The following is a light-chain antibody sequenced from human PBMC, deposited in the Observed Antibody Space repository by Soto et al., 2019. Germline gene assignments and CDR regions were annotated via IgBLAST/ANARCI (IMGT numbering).Light chain of an antibody. CDR2: RNN. J-gene: IGLJ3*02. Sequence: QSVLTQPPSASGTPGQRVTISCSGSSSTVGSNYVYWYQQLPGMAPRLLIYRNNQRPSGVPDRFSGSKSGTSAPLAISGLRSEDEADYYCAAWDDSLSGGVFGGGTKLTVL. V-gene: IGLV1-47*01. CDR3: AAWDDSLSGGV. CDR1: SSTVGSNY.